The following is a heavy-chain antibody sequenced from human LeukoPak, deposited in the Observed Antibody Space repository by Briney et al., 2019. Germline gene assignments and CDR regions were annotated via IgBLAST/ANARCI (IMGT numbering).Heavy chain of an antibody. D-gene: IGHD5-12*01. Sequence: GASVKVSCKASGGTFSSYAISWVRQAPGQGLEWMGGIIPIFGTANYAQKFQGRVTITTDESTSTAYMELSSLRSEDTAVYYCASSGNDSGYGPDFDYWGQGNLVTVSS. J-gene: IGHJ4*02. CDR1: GGTFSSYA. CDR2: IIPIFGTA. CDR3: ASSGNDSGYGPDFDY. V-gene: IGHV1-69*05.